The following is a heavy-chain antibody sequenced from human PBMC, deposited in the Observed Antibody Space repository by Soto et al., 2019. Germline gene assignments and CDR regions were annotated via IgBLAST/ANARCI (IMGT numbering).Heavy chain of an antibody. CDR1: NGSNSSCDYY. CDR2: VYHTGRD. D-gene: IGHD3-10*01. CDR3: ARSMARGGWFDP. V-gene: IGHV4-30-4*01. Sequence: NLSLTCNVANGSNSSCDYYWSWIRQPPVKGLEWIGYVYHTGRDYYEPSLKSRATISIDTSKNQFSLKLNSLTAADTAVYYCARSMARGGWFDPWGQGTLVTVS. J-gene: IGHJ5*02.